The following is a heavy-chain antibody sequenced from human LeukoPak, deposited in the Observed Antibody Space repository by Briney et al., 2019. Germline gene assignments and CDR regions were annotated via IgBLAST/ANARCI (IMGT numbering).Heavy chain of an antibody. CDR1: GVPFSGYY. J-gene: IGHJ4*02. Sequence: SETLSLTCAVYGVPFSGYYWSWIRQPPGKGLEWIGEINHSGSTNYNPSLKSRVTISVDTSKNQFSLKLSSVTAADTAVYYCARDTYYYDSSGYCFDYWGQGTLVTVSS. V-gene: IGHV4-34*01. CDR2: INHSGST. CDR3: ARDTYYYDSSGYCFDY. D-gene: IGHD3-22*01.